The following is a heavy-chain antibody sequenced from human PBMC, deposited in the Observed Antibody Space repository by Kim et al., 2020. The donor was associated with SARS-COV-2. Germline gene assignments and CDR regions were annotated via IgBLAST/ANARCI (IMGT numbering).Heavy chain of an antibody. V-gene: IGHV3-49*02. CDR3: TRVYEGEWVPVY. D-gene: IGHD1-26*01. J-gene: IGHJ4*02. Sequence: EYAASVKGRFTISRDDSKSIAYLQMNSLKTEDTAVYYCTRVYEGEWVPVYWGQGTLVTVSS.